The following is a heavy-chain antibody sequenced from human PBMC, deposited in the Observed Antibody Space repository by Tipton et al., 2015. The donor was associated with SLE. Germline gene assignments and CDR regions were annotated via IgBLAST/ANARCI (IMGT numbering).Heavy chain of an antibody. D-gene: IGHD3-3*01. Sequence: TLSLTCTVSGGSISSYYWSWIRQPPGKGLEWIGYIYYSGSTNYNPSLKSRVTISVDTSKNQFSLKLSSVTAADTAVYYCARDGYDFWSGFNWFDPWGQGTLVTVSS. CDR3: ARDGYDFWSGFNWFDP. V-gene: IGHV4-59*01. J-gene: IGHJ5*02. CDR2: IYYSGST. CDR1: GGSISSYY.